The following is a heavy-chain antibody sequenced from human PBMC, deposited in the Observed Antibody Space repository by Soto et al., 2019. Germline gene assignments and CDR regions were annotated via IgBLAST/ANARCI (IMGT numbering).Heavy chain of an antibody. CDR1: GFTFSSYW. D-gene: IGHD5-12*01. CDR2: IKQDGSEK. Sequence: GGSLRLSCAASGFTFSSYWMHWVRQAPGKGLEWVARIKQDGSEKYYVDSVKGRFTISRDNAEMSLYLQMNSLRAEDTAVYYCARGTTSGATYFDYWGQGTLVTVSS. CDR3: ARGTTSGATYFDY. V-gene: IGHV3-7*03. J-gene: IGHJ4*02.